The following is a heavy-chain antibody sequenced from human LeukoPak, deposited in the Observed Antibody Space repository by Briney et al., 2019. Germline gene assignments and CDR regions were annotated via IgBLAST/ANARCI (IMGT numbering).Heavy chain of an antibody. Sequence: GASVKVSCKASGGTFSSYAITWVRQAPGQGLEWMGGIIPIFGTANYAQKFQGRVTITTDESTSTTYMELSRLRSDDTAVYYCARDFGAIVGAMYYFDYWGQGTLVTVSS. CDR1: GGTFSSYA. CDR3: ARDFGAIVGAMYYFDY. V-gene: IGHV1-69*05. D-gene: IGHD1-26*01. CDR2: IIPIFGTA. J-gene: IGHJ4*02.